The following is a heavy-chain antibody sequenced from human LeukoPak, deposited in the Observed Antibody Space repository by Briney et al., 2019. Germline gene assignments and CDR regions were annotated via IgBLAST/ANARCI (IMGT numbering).Heavy chain of an antibody. CDR2: IIPIFGST. Sequence: ASVKVSCKASGGTFNSSAFHWVRQAPGQGLEWMGGIIPIFGSTKYAQKFQGRVTVTTDESTGTAYMVLSDLRSDDTAVYYCARGRSGIPAVTYNWFDPWGQGTLVTVSS. V-gene: IGHV1-69*05. J-gene: IGHJ5*02. CDR1: GGTFNSSA. D-gene: IGHD6-13*01. CDR3: ARGRSGIPAVTYNWFDP.